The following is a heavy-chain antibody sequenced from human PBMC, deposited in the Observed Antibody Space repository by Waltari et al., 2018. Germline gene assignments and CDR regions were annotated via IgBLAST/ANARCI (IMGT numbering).Heavy chain of an antibody. CDR1: GYSFTSYW. V-gene: IGHV5-51*01. CDR3: ARHKRYGSGRPNADY. D-gene: IGHD3-10*01. CDR2: IYPGDSDT. Sequence: EVQLVQSGAEVKKPGESLKISCKGSGYSFTSYWIGRVRKMPGKGLEWMGIIYPGDSDTRYSPSFQGQVTISADKSISTAYLQWSSLKASDTAMYYCARHKRYGSGRPNADYWGQGTLVTVSS. J-gene: IGHJ4*02.